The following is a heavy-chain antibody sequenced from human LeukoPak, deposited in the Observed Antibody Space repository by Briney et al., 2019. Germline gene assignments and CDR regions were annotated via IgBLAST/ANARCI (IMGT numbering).Heavy chain of an antibody. J-gene: IGHJ4*02. CDR1: GFTFRSYW. CDR3: ARACGGEPDRFDY. CDR2: IKQDGSEK. V-gene: IGHV3-7*01. Sequence: GGSLRLSCAASGFTFRSYWMSWVRQAPGKGLEWVANIKQDGSEKYYVDSVKGRFTISRDNAKNSLYLQMNSLRAEDTAVYYCARACGGEPDRFDYWGQGTLVTVSS. D-gene: IGHD2-21*01.